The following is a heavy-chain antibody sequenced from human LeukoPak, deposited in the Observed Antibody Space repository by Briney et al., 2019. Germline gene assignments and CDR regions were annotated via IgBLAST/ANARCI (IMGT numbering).Heavy chain of an antibody. Sequence: GRSLRLSCAAYGFSFSAYGVHWVRQAPGKGLEWVAVIWYDGSSKDYADSVKGRFTFSRDNSKNTLYLQMNSLTVEDTAVYYCARSQSSSLIDYWGQGTLVTVSS. V-gene: IGHV3-33*01. CDR2: IWYDGSSK. D-gene: IGHD6-13*01. CDR1: GFSFSAYG. J-gene: IGHJ4*02. CDR3: ARSQSSSLIDY.